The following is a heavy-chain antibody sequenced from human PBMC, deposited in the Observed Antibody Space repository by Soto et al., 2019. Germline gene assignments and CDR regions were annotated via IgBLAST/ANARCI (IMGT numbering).Heavy chain of an antibody. CDR1: ASIFKGHG. CDR3: ARDGVGATTFFGFLDY. Sequence: SVGGVVQPGGSLRLSCAASASIFKGHGMHWVRQAPGKGLEWVAIIRYDGSDEHYGDSVEGRFTISRDNSKNMLYLQMNSLRAEDTAVYYCARDGVGATTFFGFLDYWGQGTLVTVSS. J-gene: IGHJ4*02. V-gene: IGHV3-33*08. D-gene: IGHD1-26*01. CDR2: IRYDGSDE.